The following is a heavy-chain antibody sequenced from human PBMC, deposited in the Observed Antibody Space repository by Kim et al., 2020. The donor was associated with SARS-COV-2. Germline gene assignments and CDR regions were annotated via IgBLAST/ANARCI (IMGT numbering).Heavy chain of an antibody. CDR1: GFNFIEYY. Sequence: GGSLRLSCAASGFNFIEYYMYWIRQAPGKGLEYISHIGSSPSYIKTNYAVSVKGRFTISRDNSKNSLFLEIKRLRGDDTAVYYCARGTIFGVARSVKSHFDIRGQDPNVSVSS. D-gene: IGHD3-3*01. CDR3: ARGTIFGVARSVKSHFDI. J-gene: IGHJ3*02. V-gene: IGHV3-11*06. CDR2: IGSSPSYIKT.